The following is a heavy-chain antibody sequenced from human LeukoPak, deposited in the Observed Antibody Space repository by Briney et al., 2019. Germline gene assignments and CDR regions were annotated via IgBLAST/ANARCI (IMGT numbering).Heavy chain of an antibody. Sequence: ASVTVSCKASRGTFSSYAISWVRQAPGQGLEWMGRIIPILGIANYAQKFQGRVTITADKSTSTAYMELSSLRSEDTAVYYCARSSSAYYYDSSGSDFDYWGQGTLVTVSS. CDR2: IIPILGIA. CDR3: ARSSSAYYYDSSGSDFDY. J-gene: IGHJ4*02. V-gene: IGHV1-69*04. CDR1: RGTFSSYA. D-gene: IGHD3-22*01.